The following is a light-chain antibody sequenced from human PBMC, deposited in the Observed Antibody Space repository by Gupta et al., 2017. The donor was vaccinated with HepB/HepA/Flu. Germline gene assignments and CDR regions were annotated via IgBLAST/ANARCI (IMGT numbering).Light chain of an antibody. V-gene: IGKV4-1*01. CDR1: QAALYRSNNKHS. J-gene: IGKJ1*01. Sequence: DLVMTQSPDSLAVSLGETAPIHCTSSQAALYRSNNKHSLAWYQQKPGQPPKLLIYWASTRESGVPDRFSGSGSGTDFTLTINSLQAEDVAVYYCQQYYTAPPWTFGQGTKVEIK. CDR2: WAS. CDR3: QQYYTAPPWT.